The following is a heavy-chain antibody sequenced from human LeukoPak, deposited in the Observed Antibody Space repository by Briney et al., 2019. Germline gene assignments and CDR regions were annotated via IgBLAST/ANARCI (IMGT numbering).Heavy chain of an antibody. CDR2: ISYDGNNK. CDR3: AKSAPGDYYQFDF. Sequence: GGSLRLSCAASGFTFSGYGRQWVRQAPGKGLEWVAIISYDGNNKYYADSVKGRFTISRDNSKSTLYLQMNSLRAEDTAVYYCAKSAPGDYYQFDFWGQGTLVTVSS. CDR1: GFTFSGYG. J-gene: IGHJ4*02. V-gene: IGHV3-30*18. D-gene: IGHD4-17*01.